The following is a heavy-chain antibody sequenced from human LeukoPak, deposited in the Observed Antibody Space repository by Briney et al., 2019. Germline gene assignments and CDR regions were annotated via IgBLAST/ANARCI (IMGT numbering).Heavy chain of an antibody. CDR3: ARLPTFYYDSSHYHYDY. CDR1: GFTFSRAW. J-gene: IGHJ4*02. Sequence: PGGSLRLSCAASGFTFSRAWMSWVRQAPGKGLEWVANIKEDGSEDYYADSVKGRFAISKDNAKNSLYLQMNNLRAEDTAMYYCARLPTFYYDSSHYHYDYWGQGTLVTVSS. D-gene: IGHD3-22*01. V-gene: IGHV3-7*01. CDR2: IKEDGSED.